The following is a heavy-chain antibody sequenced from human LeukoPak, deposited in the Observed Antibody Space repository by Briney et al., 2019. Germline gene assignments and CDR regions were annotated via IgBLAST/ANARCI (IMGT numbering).Heavy chain of an antibody. D-gene: IGHD1-26*01. Sequence: GRSLRLSCAASGFTFSSYAMHWVRQAPGKGLEWVAVISYDGSNKYYAHSVKGRFTISRDNSKNTLYLQMNSLRAEDTAVYYFSRARGWEPNYYYYYMDVWGKGTTVTVSS. J-gene: IGHJ6*03. CDR3: SRARGWEPNYYYYYMDV. CDR2: ISYDGSNK. V-gene: IGHV3-30*04. CDR1: GFTFSSYA.